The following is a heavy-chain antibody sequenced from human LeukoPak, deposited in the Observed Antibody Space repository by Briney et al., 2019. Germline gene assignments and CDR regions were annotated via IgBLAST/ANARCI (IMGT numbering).Heavy chain of an antibody. Sequence: GRSLRLSCAASGFTFSSYGMHWVRQALGKGLEWVAVIWYDGSNKYYADSVKGRFTISRDNSKNTLYLQMNSLRAEDTAVYYCARDVPAYYYDSSGYTDAFDIWGQGTMVTVSS. V-gene: IGHV3-33*01. CDR2: IWYDGSNK. J-gene: IGHJ3*02. D-gene: IGHD3-22*01. CDR3: ARDVPAYYYDSSGYTDAFDI. CDR1: GFTFSSYG.